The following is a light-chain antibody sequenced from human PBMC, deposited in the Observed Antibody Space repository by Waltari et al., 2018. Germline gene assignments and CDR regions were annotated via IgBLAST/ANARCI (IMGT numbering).Light chain of an antibody. J-gene: IGKJ3*01. Sequence: DIVMTQPPDSLAVSLGERATINCRSSQSVLSSSNNKNYLAWYQHKPGQPPKLLIYWASTRESGVPDRFSGSGSGTDFTLTISSLQAEDVAVYFCQQYFSTPVTFGPGTKVDIK. CDR2: WAS. CDR3: QQYFSTPVT. CDR1: QSVLSSSNNKNY. V-gene: IGKV4-1*01.